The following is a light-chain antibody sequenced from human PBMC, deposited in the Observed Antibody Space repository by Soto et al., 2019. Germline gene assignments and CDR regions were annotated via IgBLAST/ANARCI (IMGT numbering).Light chain of an antibody. J-gene: IGKJ4*01. CDR2: SAS. Sequence: DIQMTQSPSSVSASVGDRVTITCRASQGFSTWLAWYRRKPGRAPELLIYSASSLHSGVPSRFSGSGSGTDFTLTISSLQPEDFETYYCQQANSFPRTFGGGTEVEI. CDR1: QGFSTW. CDR3: QQANSFPRT. V-gene: IGKV1-12*01.